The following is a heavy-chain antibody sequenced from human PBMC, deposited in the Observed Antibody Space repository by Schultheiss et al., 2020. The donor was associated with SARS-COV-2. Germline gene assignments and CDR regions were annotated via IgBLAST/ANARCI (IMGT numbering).Heavy chain of an antibody. Sequence: SETLSLTCTVSGGSISSSSYYWGWIRQPAGKGLEWIGRIYTSGSTNYNPSLKSRVTISVDTSKNQFSLKLSSVTAADTAVYYCAGYYYGSGSPRDYWGQGTLVTVSS. D-gene: IGHD3-10*01. CDR1: GGSISSSSYY. V-gene: IGHV4-61*02. CDR2: IYTSGST. CDR3: AGYYYGSGSPRDY. J-gene: IGHJ4*02.